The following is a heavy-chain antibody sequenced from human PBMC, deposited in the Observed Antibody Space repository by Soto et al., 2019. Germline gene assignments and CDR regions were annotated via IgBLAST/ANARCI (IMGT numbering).Heavy chain of an antibody. CDR1: GYSFTSYW. V-gene: IGHV5-51*01. CDR2: IYPGDSDT. D-gene: IGHD3-3*01. Sequence: EVQLVQSGAEVKKPGESLKISCKGSGYSFTSYWIGGVRQMPGKGLEWMGIIYPGDSDTRYSPSFQGQVTSSAGKSISTAYLQWGRLKVSDAAMYDCASPGITIFGVAGDQDLYDAFDIWGLGTMVTVSS. CDR3: ASPGITIFGVAGDQDLYDAFDI. J-gene: IGHJ3*02.